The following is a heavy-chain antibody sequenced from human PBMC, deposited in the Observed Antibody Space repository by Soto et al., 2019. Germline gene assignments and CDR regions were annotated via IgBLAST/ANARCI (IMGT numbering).Heavy chain of an antibody. J-gene: IGHJ4*02. D-gene: IGHD6-25*01. V-gene: IGHV3-53*01. CDR2: IYSGGST. CDR3: ARGGEAAAPGDY. CDR1: GFTVNSNY. Sequence: GGSLRLSCAASGFTVNSNYMSWVRQPPGKGLEWVSVIYSGGSTYYADSVKGRFTISRDNSKNTLVLQMNSLRAEDTAVYYCARGGEAAAPGDYWGQGTLVTVSS.